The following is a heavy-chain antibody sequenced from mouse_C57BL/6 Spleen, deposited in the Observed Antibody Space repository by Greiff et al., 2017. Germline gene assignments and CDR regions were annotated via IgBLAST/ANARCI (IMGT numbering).Heavy chain of an antibody. D-gene: IGHD1-1*01. CDR2: INPNNGGT. CDR3: ARWDITTVVDGGYAMDY. J-gene: IGHJ4*01. Sequence: VQLQQSGPELVKPGASVTIPCKASGYTFTDYNMDWVKQSHGKSLEWIGDINPNNGGTIYNQKFKGKATLTVDKSSSTAYMELRSLTSEDTAVYYCARWDITTVVDGGYAMDYWGQGTSVTVST. V-gene: IGHV1-18*01. CDR1: GYTFTDYN.